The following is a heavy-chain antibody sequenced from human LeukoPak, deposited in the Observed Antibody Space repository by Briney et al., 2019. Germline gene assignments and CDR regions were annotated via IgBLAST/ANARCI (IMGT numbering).Heavy chain of an antibody. D-gene: IGHD6-13*01. J-gene: IGHJ4*02. CDR3: ARGRAGRRIFDY. Sequence: SETLSLTCTVSGGSISSYYWSWIRQPPGKGLEWIGYIYYSGSTNYNPSLKSRVTISVDTSKNQFSLKLSSVTAAGTAVYYCARGRAGRRIFDYWGQGTLVTVSS. CDR1: GGSISSYY. V-gene: IGHV4-59*12. CDR2: IYYSGST.